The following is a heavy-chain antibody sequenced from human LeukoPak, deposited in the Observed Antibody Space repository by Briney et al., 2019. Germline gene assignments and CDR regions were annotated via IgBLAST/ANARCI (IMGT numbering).Heavy chain of an antibody. J-gene: IGHJ5*02. D-gene: IGHD4-17*01. CDR2: INHSGST. Sequence: PSETLSLTCAVYGGSFSGYYWSWIRQPPGKGLEWIGEINHSGSTNYNPSLKSRVTISVDTPKDQFSLKLSSVTAADTAVYYCARGRSQITTVTKFGWFDPWGQGTLVTVSS. V-gene: IGHV4-34*01. CDR3: ARGRSQITTVTKFGWFDP. CDR1: GGSFSGYY.